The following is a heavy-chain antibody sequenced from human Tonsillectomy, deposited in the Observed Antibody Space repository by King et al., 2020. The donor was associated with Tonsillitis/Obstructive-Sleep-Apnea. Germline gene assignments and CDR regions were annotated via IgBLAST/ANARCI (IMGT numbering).Heavy chain of an antibody. Sequence: VQLVESGGGVVQPGRSLRLSCAASGFTFSSYGMHWVRQAPGKGLEWVAVISYDGSDKYYADSVKGRFTISRDNSRNTLYLQMNSLTSEETAVFYCARDRAGYGDLNTLDIWGQGAMVTVSS. CDR1: GFTFSSYG. CDR2: ISYDGSDK. V-gene: IGHV3-30*01. D-gene: IGHD4-17*01. J-gene: IGHJ3*02. CDR3: ARDRAGYGDLNTLDI.